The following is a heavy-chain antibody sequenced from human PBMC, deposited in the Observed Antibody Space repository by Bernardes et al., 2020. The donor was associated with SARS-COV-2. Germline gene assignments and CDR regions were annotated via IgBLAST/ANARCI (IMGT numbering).Heavy chain of an antibody. CDR3: VHIWVN. J-gene: IGHJ4*02. D-gene: IGHD3-16*01. V-gene: IGHV3-21*01. CDR2: ISSGNYM. CDR1: GFTFSSYS. Sequence: GGSLRLSCAASGFTFSSYSMNWVRQAPGKGLEWVSSISSGNYMYYADSVKGRFTISRDNAKNSLYLQMNSLRADDTAVYYCVHIWVNWGQGTLVTVSS.